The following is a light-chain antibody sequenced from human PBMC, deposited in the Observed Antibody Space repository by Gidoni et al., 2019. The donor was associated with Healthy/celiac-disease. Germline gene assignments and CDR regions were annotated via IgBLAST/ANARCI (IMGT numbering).Light chain of an antibody. Sequence: DSQLTQSPSFLSASVGDRVTITCRASQGISSYLAWYQQKPGKAPKLLIYAASTLQSGVPSRFRGSGSGTEFTLAISSLQPEDFATYYCQQLNSYPRTFGGGTKVEIK. V-gene: IGKV1-9*01. CDR3: QQLNSYPRT. J-gene: IGKJ4*01. CDR1: QGISSY. CDR2: AAS.